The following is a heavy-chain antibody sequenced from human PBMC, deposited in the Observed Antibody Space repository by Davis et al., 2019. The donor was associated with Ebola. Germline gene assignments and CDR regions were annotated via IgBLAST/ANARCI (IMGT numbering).Heavy chain of an antibody. D-gene: IGHD2-2*02. Sequence: ASVKVSCKASGYTFNLYGISWVRQAPGQGLEWMGWISAYNGNTNYAQRFQDRVTMTTDTSTTTAYMEVRSLRSDDTAVYYCARDGSVAAIELDYWGQGTLVTVSS. J-gene: IGHJ4*02. CDR1: GYTFNLYG. CDR3: ARDGSVAAIELDY. CDR2: ISAYNGNT. V-gene: IGHV1-18*01.